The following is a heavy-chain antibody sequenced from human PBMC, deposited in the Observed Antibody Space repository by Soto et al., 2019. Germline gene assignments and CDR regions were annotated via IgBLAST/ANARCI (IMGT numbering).Heavy chain of an antibody. V-gene: IGHV3-23*01. CDR2: ISGSGGST. CDR3: WGWDIASDYYGMDV. Sequence: GGSLRLSCAASGFTFSSYAMSWVRQAPGKGLEWVSAISGSGGSTYYADSVKGRFTISRDNSKNTLYLQMNSLRAEDTAVYYVWGWDIASDYYGMDVWGQGTTVT. CDR1: GFTFSSYA. J-gene: IGHJ6*02. D-gene: IGHD1-26*01.